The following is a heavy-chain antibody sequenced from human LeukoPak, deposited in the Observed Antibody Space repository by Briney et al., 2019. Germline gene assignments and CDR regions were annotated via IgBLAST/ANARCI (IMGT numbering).Heavy chain of an antibody. D-gene: IGHD2-21*02. V-gene: IGHV5-51*01. Sequence: GESLKISCKASGYRFTEFWIAWVRRTPGKGLEWMGIIYPGDSDTRYSPSFQGQVTISADKSISTAYLQWSSLKASDTAMYYCASGRTYCGGDCQNDAFDIWGQGTMVTVSS. CDR1: GYRFTEFW. CDR3: ASGRTYCGGDCQNDAFDI. J-gene: IGHJ3*02. CDR2: IYPGDSDT.